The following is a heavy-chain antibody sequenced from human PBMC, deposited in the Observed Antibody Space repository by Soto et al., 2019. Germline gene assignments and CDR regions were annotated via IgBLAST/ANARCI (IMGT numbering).Heavy chain of an antibody. Sequence: GGSLRLSCAASGFTFSSYCMHWVRQAPGKGLEWVAVIWYDGSNKYYADSLKGRFTISRDNAKNSLYLQMNSLRAEDTVLYYCARAHGDYVRYYFDNWGQGTLVTVSS. V-gene: IGHV3-33*01. CDR3: ARAHGDYVRYYFDN. J-gene: IGHJ4*02. CDR2: IWYDGSNK. CDR1: GFTFSSYC. D-gene: IGHD4-17*01.